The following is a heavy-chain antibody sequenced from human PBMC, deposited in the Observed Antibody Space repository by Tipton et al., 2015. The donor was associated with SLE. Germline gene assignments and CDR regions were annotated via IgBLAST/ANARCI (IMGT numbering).Heavy chain of an antibody. J-gene: IGHJ4*02. Sequence: TLSLTCAVYGGSFSGYYWSWIRQPPGKGLEWIGEINHSGSTNYNPSLKSRVTISVDTSKNQFSLKLSSVTAADTAVYYCARGVGGSRSRLDFWGPGTLVPVSS. V-gene: IGHV4-34*01. CDR1: GGSFSGYY. CDR2: INHSGST. CDR3: ARGVGGSRSRLDF. D-gene: IGHD2-15*01.